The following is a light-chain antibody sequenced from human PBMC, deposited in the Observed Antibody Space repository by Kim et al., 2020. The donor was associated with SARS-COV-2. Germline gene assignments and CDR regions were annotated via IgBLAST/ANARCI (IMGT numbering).Light chain of an antibody. V-gene: IGLV1-51*01. CDR1: SSNTGNNL. J-gene: IGLJ1*01. CDR2: DND. CDR3: GTWDSSLSAYV. Sequence: GQKVTLSCSGSSSNTGNNLVSWYQQVPGTAPKLLIYDNDKRPSGIPDRFSGSKSGTSATLGITGLQTGDEADYYCGTWDSSLSAYVFGTGTKVTVL.